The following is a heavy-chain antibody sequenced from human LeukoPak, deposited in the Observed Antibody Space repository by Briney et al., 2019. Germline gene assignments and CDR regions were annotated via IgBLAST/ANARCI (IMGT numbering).Heavy chain of an antibody. V-gene: IGHV3-23*01. CDR3: AKEDLGVGAYAAFDL. J-gene: IGHJ2*01. CDR1: GFTFSNFG. Sequence: GGTLTLSCAASGFTFSNFGMSWVRQAPGKGLEWVSVISGSGGSTYYADSVKGRFTISRDNSKNTLYLQMNSLRAEDTAVYYCAKEDLGVGAYAAFDLWGRGTLVTVSS. CDR2: ISGSGGST. D-gene: IGHD1-26*01.